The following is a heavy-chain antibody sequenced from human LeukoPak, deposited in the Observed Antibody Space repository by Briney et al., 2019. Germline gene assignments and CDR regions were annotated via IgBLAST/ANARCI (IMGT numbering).Heavy chain of an antibody. Sequence: ASVKVSCKASGYTFRNYGISWVRQAPGQGLEWMGWISAYYGDTHYAQKFQGRVTITADKSTSTGYMELSSLRSEDTAVYYCARVHSSFPYYFDYWGQGALVTVSS. CDR3: ARVHSSFPYYFDY. D-gene: IGHD6-6*01. CDR1: GYTFRNYG. J-gene: IGHJ4*02. V-gene: IGHV1-18*01. CDR2: ISAYYGDT.